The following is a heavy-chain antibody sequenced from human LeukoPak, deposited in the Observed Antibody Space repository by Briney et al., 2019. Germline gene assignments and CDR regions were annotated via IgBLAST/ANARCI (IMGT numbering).Heavy chain of an antibody. D-gene: IGHD5-24*01. CDR3: AGRLWRRDGYNLSAFDI. CDR2: IYYSGST. J-gene: IGHJ3*02. V-gene: IGHV4-59*01. CDR1: GGSISSYY. Sequence: PSETLSLTCTVSGGSISSYYWNRIRQPPAKGLEWIGYIYYSGSTNYNPSLKSRVTISVDTSKNQFSLKLSSVTAADTAVYYCAGRLWRRDGYNLSAFDIWGQGTMVTVSS.